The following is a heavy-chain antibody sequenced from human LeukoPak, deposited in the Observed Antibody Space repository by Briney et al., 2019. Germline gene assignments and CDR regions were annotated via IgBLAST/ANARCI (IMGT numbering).Heavy chain of an antibody. CDR2: IIPIFGTA. D-gene: IGHD3-10*01. Sequence: ASVKVSCKASGGTFSSYAISWVRQAPGQGLEWMGGIIPIFGTANYAQKFQGRVTITADKSTSTAYMELSSLRSEDTAVYHCARVEITMVRDGSYYYYGMDVWGKGTTVTVSS. CDR1: GGTFSSYA. J-gene: IGHJ6*04. V-gene: IGHV1-69*06. CDR3: ARVEITMVRDGSYYYYGMDV.